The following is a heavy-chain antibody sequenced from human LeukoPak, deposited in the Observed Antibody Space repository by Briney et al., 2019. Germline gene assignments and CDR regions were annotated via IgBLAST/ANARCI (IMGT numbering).Heavy chain of an antibody. Sequence: GGSLRLSCAASGFTFSSYAMSWVRQAPGKGLEWVSALYSGGTTYYADSVKGRFTISRDNSKNTLYLQLNSLRAEDTAVYYCARDFAQILGAFDIWGQGTMVTVSS. CDR3: ARDFAQILGAFDI. D-gene: IGHD3-3*01. V-gene: IGHV3-23*03. J-gene: IGHJ3*02. CDR1: GFTFSSYA. CDR2: LYSGGTT.